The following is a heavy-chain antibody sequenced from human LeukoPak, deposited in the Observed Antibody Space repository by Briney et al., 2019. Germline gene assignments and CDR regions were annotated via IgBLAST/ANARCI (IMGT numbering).Heavy chain of an antibody. Sequence: SECLSLTCTVAGYSISSGYYWGWTRQPPGKGLEWIGSIYHSGSTYYNPSLKSRVTISVDTSKNQFSLKLSSVTAADTAVYYCARLHYGGNYGYYYYYWDAWGKGTAVTMSS. V-gene: IGHV4-38-2*02. CDR2: IYHSGST. CDR3: ARLHYGGNYGYYYYYWDA. CDR1: GYSISSGYY. D-gene: IGHD4-23*01. J-gene: IGHJ6*03.